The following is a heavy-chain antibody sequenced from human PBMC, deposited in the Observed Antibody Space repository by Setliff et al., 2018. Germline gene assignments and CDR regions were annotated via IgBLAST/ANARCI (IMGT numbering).Heavy chain of an antibody. V-gene: IGHV4-4*07. CDR3: AKEHVVISFVTNTHHHYGMDV. D-gene: IGHD2-8*01. CDR1: GGSISSYY. J-gene: IGHJ6*02. CDR2: IYTDGTT. Sequence: SETLSLTCTVSGGSISSYYWGWFRQPAGKGLEWIGRIYTDGTTNYNPSLKSRVSISADTSMNHFSLRMTSVSAADTAVYYCAKEHVVISFVTNTHHHYGMDVWGQGTTVTVSS.